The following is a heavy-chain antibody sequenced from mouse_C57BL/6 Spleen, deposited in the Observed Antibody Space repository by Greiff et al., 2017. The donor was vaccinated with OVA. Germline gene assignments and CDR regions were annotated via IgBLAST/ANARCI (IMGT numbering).Heavy chain of an antibody. D-gene: IGHD1-1*01. J-gene: IGHJ4*01. CDR2: INPSNGGT. V-gene: IGHV1-53*01. CDR1: GYTFTSYW. CDR3: ARGAYYYGSSRDYAMVY. Sequence: QVQLQQPGTELVKPGASVKLSCKASGYTFTSYWMHWVKQRPGQGLEWIGNINPSNGGTNYNEKFKSKATLTVDKSSSTAYMQLSSLTSEDSAVYYCARGAYYYGSSRDYAMVYWGQGTSVTVSS.